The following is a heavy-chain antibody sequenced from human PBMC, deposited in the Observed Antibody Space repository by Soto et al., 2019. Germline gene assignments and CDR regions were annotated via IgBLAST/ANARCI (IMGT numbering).Heavy chain of an antibody. D-gene: IGHD3-3*01. V-gene: IGHV3-43*01. CDR2: ISWDGGST. CDR1: GFTFDDYT. Sequence: GGSLRLSCAASGFTFDDYTMHWVRQAPGKGLEWVSLISWDGGSTYYADSVKGRFTISRDNSKNSLYLQMNSLRTEDTALYYCAKDANTIFGVWYFDYWGQGTLVTVSS. J-gene: IGHJ4*02. CDR3: AKDANTIFGVWYFDY.